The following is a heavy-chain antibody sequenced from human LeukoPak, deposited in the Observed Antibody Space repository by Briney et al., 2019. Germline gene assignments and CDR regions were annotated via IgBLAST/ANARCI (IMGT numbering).Heavy chain of an antibody. CDR3: AKIGTTVTTIYYFDY. D-gene: IGHD4-17*01. Sequence: GGSLRLSCAASGFTFSSYAMHWVRQAPGKGLEWVSGISWNSGSIGYADSVKGRFTISRDNAKNSLYLQMNSLRAEDTALYYCAKIGTTVTTIYYFDYWGQGTLVTVSS. V-gene: IGHV3-9*01. CDR2: ISWNSGSI. CDR1: GFTFSSYA. J-gene: IGHJ4*02.